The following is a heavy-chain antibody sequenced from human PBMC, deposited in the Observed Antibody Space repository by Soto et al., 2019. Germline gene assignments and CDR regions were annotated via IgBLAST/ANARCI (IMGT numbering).Heavy chain of an antibody. V-gene: IGHV3-7*03. J-gene: IGHJ4*02. CDR2: MAQDGSYK. CDR1: GFTFSTYW. Sequence: EGQLVESGGDLVQPGGSLRLSCAASGFTFSTYWMTWVRQAPGKGLEWVATMAQDGSYKNYVDSVKGRFTISRDNARNSLYQQMDSLRADDTAVYYCARESWGSYDYWGQGTLVTVSS. D-gene: IGHD7-27*01. CDR3: ARESWGSYDY.